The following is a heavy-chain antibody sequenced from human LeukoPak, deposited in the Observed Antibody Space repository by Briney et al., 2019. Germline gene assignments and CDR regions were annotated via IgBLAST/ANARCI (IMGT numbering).Heavy chain of an antibody. CDR3: TTDPRH. CDR1: GFTFKDFW. CDR2: IKSKRDGGTI. Sequence: GGSLRLSCTASGFTFKDFWMSWVRQAPGNGLEWLGRIKSKRDGGTISYAAPVKGKFTISRDDSKNMLYLQMNSLKTEDTAVYYCTTDPRHWGQGTLVTVSS. J-gene: IGHJ4*02. V-gene: IGHV3-15*01.